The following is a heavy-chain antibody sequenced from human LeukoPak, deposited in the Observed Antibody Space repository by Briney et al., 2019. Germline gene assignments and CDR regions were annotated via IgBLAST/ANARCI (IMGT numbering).Heavy chain of an antibody. J-gene: IGHJ4*02. CDR3: GREPAGVFLVDY. CDR2: IYTSGST. Sequence: SQTLSLTCTVSGGPIGSGSYYWSWIRQPAGKGLEWIGRIYTSGSTNYNPSLKSRVTMSADTSKNQFSLKLTSVTAADTAVYYCGREPAGVFLVDYWGQGILVIVSS. CDR1: GGPIGSGSYY. V-gene: IGHV4-61*02. D-gene: IGHD3-3*01.